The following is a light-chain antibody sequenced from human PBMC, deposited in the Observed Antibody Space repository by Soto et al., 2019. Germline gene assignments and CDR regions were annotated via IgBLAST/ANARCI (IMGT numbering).Light chain of an antibody. Sequence: DIVLTQSPGTLSLSPGERAMLSCRASQSVRSNYLAWYQQKPGQAPRLLIYGAASRATGVPDRFSGSGSGTDFTFVISGLEPEDFAVYYCQQYVTSPYTFGQGTKREIK. CDR1: QSVRSNY. CDR2: GAA. J-gene: IGKJ2*01. CDR3: QQYVTSPYT. V-gene: IGKV3-20*01.